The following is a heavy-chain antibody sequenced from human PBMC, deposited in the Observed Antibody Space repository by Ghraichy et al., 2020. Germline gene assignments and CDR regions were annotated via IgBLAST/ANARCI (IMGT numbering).Heavy chain of an antibody. V-gene: IGHV4-59*08. CDR1: GGSISGYY. D-gene: IGHD6-13*01. Sequence: SETLSLTCTVSGGSISGYYWSWIRQPPGKGLEWIGYIYDSGSTNYNPSLKSRVTMSVDTSKNQFSLKLSSVTAADTAMYYCARHCALAASGTFDYWGQGTLVTVSS. CDR2: IYDSGST. CDR3: ARHCALAASGTFDY. J-gene: IGHJ4*02.